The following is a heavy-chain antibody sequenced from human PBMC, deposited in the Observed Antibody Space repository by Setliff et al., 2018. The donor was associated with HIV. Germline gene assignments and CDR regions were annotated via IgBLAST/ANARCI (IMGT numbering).Heavy chain of an antibody. CDR2: ISWNSGAT. D-gene: IGHD2-2*01. Sequence: GGSLRLSCAASGFSFGDYAMHWVRQAPGKGLEWVSGISWNSGATTYADSVKGRFTMSRDHATSALYLQMDSLRAEDTALYYCTRSHSTRDAFDIWGQGTMVTVSS. V-gene: IGHV3-9*01. CDR1: GFSFGDYA. CDR3: TRSHSTRDAFDI. J-gene: IGHJ3*02.